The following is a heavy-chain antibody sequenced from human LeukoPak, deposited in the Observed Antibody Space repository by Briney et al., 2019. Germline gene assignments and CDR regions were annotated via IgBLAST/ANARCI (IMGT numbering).Heavy chain of an antibody. V-gene: IGHV3-23*01. CDR3: AKPVFFCHGNWYFFYY. J-gene: IGHJ4*02. CDR1: GFTFSSYA. Sequence: PGGSLRLSCVASGFTFSSYAMSWVRQAPGKGLEWVSSISGSGGSTYYADSVKGRFTISRDNSKNTLYLQMNSRRAEDTAVYYWAKPVFFCHGNWYFFYYWGQGTLVTVSS. D-gene: IGHD1-1*01. CDR2: ISGSGGST.